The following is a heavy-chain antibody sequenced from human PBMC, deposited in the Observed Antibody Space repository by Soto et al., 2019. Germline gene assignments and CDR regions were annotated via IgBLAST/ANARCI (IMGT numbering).Heavy chain of an antibody. CDR3: VRDKLVEEQQVLWYFDL. CDR1: GGTFSSYA. Sequence: QVQLVQSGAEVKKPGSSVKVSCKASGGTFSSYAISWVRQAPGQGLEWMGGIIPIFGTANYAQKFQGRVTITADESTSTAYMELSSLRSEDTAVYYCVRDKLVEEQQVLWYFDLWGRGTLVTVSS. CDR2: IIPIFGTA. V-gene: IGHV1-69*12. D-gene: IGHD6-13*01. J-gene: IGHJ2*01.